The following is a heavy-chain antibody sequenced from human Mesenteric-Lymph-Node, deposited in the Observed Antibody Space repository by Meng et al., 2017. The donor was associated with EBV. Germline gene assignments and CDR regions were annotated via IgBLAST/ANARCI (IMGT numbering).Heavy chain of an antibody. CDR3: AEVLNGYYYFDY. V-gene: IGHV4-4*02. CDR2: VYHSGST. CDR1: GASISGPNG. J-gene: IGHJ4*02. Sequence: LQEWGTGLVKPSGTLSLTCALSGASISGPNGWSWVGQPPGKGLECIGEVYHSGSTNYNPSLKRRVSMSVDTYKNRSSLKLTSVTAADTAMYYCAEVLNGYYYFDYWGQGTLFTVSS. D-gene: IGHD3-22*01.